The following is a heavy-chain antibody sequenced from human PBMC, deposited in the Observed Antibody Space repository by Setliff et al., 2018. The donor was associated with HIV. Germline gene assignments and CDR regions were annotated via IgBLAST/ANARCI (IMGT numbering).Heavy chain of an antibody. D-gene: IGHD2-21*01. V-gene: IGHV4-38-2*01. CDR1: GYSISSGYY. Sequence: PSETLSLTCDVSGYSISSGYYWGWIRQPPGKGLEWIGSIYHSGTTYYNPSLKSRVTISVDTSKNQFSLKLTSVTAADTAVYYCARVVGLSALDYWGQGTLVTVS. CDR3: ARVVGLSALDY. CDR2: IYHSGTT. J-gene: IGHJ4*02.